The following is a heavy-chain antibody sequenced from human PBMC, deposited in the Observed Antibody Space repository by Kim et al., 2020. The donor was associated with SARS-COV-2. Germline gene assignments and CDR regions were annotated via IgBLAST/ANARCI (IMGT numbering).Heavy chain of an antibody. CDR3: ARDPSVYGAGYGMDV. J-gene: IGHJ6*02. V-gene: IGHV3-21*06. CDR2: ISSSGTYI. D-gene: IGHD3-10*01. CDR1: GFTFSSYS. Sequence: GGSLRLSCAASGFTFSSYSMNWVRQAPGQGLEWVSTISSSGTYIYYADSVKGRFTVSRDNAKNLLFLQMYSLRVEDTAVYYCARDPSVYGAGYGMDVWGQGTTVTVSS.